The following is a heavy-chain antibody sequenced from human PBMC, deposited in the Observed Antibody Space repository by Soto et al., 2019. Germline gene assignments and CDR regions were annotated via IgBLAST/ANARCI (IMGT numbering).Heavy chain of an antibody. D-gene: IGHD1-7*01. Sequence: VGSLRLSCAASGFTFTRYSMNWVRQAPGKGLEWVSVTYTGGYTYYADSVKGRFTISRDNSKNTLHLQMNSLRAEDTAVYYCAREVSGTSFDYWGQGTLVTVSS. V-gene: IGHV3-53*01. CDR3: AREVSGTSFDY. CDR1: GFTFTRYS. J-gene: IGHJ4*02. CDR2: TYTGGYT.